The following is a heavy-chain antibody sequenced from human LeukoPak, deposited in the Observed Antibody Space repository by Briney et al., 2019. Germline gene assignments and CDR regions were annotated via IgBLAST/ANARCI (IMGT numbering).Heavy chain of an antibody. CDR2: IIPIFGTA. D-gene: IGHD1-26*01. CDR1: GGTFSSYA. J-gene: IGHJ4*02. Sequence: SVKVSCKASGGTFSSYAISWVRQAPGQGLEWMGGIIPIFGTANYAQKFRGRVTITADESTSTAYMELSSLRSEDTAVYYCARSIVGATGGYFDYWGQGTLVTVSS. CDR3: ARSIVGATGGYFDY. V-gene: IGHV1-69*01.